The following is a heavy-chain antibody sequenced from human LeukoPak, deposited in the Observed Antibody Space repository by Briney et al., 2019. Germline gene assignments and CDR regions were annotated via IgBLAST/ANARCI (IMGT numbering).Heavy chain of an antibody. CDR3: ARDPDYYDDCCYT. J-gene: IGHJ5*02. CDR2: MYYSGGT. D-gene: IGHD3-22*01. CDR1: GGSVSSNRFY. Sequence: SETLSLTCTVSGGSVSSNRFYWGWIRQPPGKGLEWIGSMYYSGGTYYNPSLQSRVTISADTHKNQFSLKLTSVTVADTAVYYCARDPDYYDDCCYTWGQGTLVTVSS. V-gene: IGHV4-39*07.